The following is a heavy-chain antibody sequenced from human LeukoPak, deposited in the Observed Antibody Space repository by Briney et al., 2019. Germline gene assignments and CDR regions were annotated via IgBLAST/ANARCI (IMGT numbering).Heavy chain of an antibody. D-gene: IGHD3-10*01. CDR1: GGSFSGYY. J-gene: IGHJ4*02. Sequence: SETLSLTCAVYGGSFSGYYWSWIRQPPGKGLEWIGEINPSGSTNYNPSLKGRVTISVDTSKNQFSLKLSSVTAADTAVYYCARCRPNYYGSGSYYKYHFDYWGQGTLVTVSS. CDR3: ARCRPNYYGSGSYYKYHFDY. CDR2: INPSGST. V-gene: IGHV4-34*01.